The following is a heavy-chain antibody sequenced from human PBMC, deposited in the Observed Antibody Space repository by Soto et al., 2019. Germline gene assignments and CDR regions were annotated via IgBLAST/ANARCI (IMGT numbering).Heavy chain of an antibody. Sequence: PGGSLRLSCAASGFTFSTYYMSWVRQAPGKGLEWVANIKQDGSEKHYVDSVKGRFTISRDNAKNSLYLQMNSLRAEDTAVYYCARDAQQVSLWGQGTLVTVSS. CDR3: ARDAQQVSL. D-gene: IGHD6-13*01. CDR1: GFTFSTYY. CDR2: IKQDGSEK. J-gene: IGHJ4*02. V-gene: IGHV3-7*03.